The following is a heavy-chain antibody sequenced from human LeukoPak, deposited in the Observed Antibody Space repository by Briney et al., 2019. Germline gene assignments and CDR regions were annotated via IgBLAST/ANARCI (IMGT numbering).Heavy chain of an antibody. CDR3: ARDDHMQLVNY. D-gene: IGHD6-6*01. CDR1: GFTFSNAW. Sequence: GGSLRLSCAASGFTFSNAWMSWVRQAPGKGLEWVSYISSSGSTIYYADSVKGRFTISRDNAKNSLYLQMNSLRAEDTAVYYCARDDHMQLVNYWGQGTLVTVSS. V-gene: IGHV3-11*04. J-gene: IGHJ4*02. CDR2: ISSSGSTI.